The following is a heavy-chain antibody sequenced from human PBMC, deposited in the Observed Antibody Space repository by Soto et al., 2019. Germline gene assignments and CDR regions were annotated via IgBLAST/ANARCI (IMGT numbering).Heavy chain of an antibody. CDR2: IHPNSGIT. Sequence: QVQLVQSGADVKKPGASMKVSCKASGYSFIDYFMHWVRQAPGQGLQWVGSIHPNSGITKFSPEFLGRVTMTRDTSINTAYLELAGLTADDTGMYFCARDRRRGMRVEQPDYWGQGTLLTVSS. J-gene: IGHJ4*02. CDR1: GYSFIDYF. V-gene: IGHV1-2*02. D-gene: IGHD2-8*01. CDR3: ARDRRRGMRVEQPDY.